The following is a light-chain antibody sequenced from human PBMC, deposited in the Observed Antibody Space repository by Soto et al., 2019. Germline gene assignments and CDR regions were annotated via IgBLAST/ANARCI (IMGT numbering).Light chain of an antibody. CDR3: QQRSNWPT. V-gene: IGKV3D-20*02. CDR2: GAS. Sequence: EIRITQSPSTLSVSPGERATLSCRASQSVSSSYLAWYQQKPGQAPRLLIYGASSRATGIPDRFSGSGSGTDFTLTIARLEPEDFAVYYCQQRSNWPTFGQGTRLEIK. J-gene: IGKJ5*01. CDR1: QSVSSSY.